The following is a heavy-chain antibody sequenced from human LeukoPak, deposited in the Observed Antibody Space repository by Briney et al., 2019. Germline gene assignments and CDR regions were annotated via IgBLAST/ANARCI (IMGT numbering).Heavy chain of an antibody. Sequence: SETLSLTCTVSGGSISSYYWSWIRQPAGKGLEWIGRIYTSGSTNYNPSLKSRVTMSVDTSKNHFSLKLSSVTAADTAVYYCARGSGYSSSWPHFDYWGQGTLVTASS. CDR1: GGSISSYY. J-gene: IGHJ4*02. CDR2: IYTSGST. V-gene: IGHV4-4*07. CDR3: ARGSGYSSSWPHFDY. D-gene: IGHD6-13*01.